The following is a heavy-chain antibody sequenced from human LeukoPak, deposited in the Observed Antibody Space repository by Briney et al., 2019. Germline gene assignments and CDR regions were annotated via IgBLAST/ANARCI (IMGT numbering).Heavy chain of an antibody. Sequence: SETLSLTCTVSGGSIRSSYYYWGWIRQPPGKGLEWIGSIYDSGSTYYNPSLKSRVTISVDTSKNQFSLKLNSVTAADTAVYYCARRDWRSDYWGQGTLVTVSS. CDR2: IYDSGST. CDR3: ARRDWRSDY. CDR1: GGSIRSSYYY. V-gene: IGHV4-39*01. D-gene: IGHD2-21*01. J-gene: IGHJ4*02.